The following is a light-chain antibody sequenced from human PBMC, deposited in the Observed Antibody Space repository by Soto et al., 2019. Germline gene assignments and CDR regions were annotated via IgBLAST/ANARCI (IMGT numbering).Light chain of an antibody. CDR3: QQYGSSPLT. J-gene: IGKJ4*01. CDR2: GTS. CDR1: QSVSGSS. Sequence: EIVLTQSPGTLSLSPGERATLSCRASQSVSGSSLAWYQQKFGQAPRLLIYGTSSRATGIPDRFSGSGSGTDFTLTVSRLEPEDFAVYYCQQYGSSPLTFGGGTKVEIK. V-gene: IGKV3-20*01.